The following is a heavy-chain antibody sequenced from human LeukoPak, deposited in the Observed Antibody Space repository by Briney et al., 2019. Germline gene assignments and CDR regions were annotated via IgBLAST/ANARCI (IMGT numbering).Heavy chain of an antibody. D-gene: IGHD2-15*01. CDR2: INSDGSST. J-gene: IGHJ3*02. Sequence: PGGSLRLSCAASGFTFSSYWMHWVRQPPGKGLVWVSRINSDGSSTTYADFVKGRFTISRDNAKNTVYVQMNSLRAEDTAVYYCAREMVVAATPGAFDIWGQGTMVTVSS. CDR3: AREMVVAATPGAFDI. CDR1: GFTFSSYW. V-gene: IGHV3-74*01.